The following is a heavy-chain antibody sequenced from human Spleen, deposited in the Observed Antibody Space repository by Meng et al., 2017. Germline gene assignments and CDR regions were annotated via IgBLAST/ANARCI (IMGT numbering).Heavy chain of an antibody. J-gene: IGHJ4*02. CDR3: ARGVSGSWYGSDY. CDR2: INTNTGNP. CDR1: GYIFINYA. D-gene: IGHD6-13*01. V-gene: IGHV7-4-1*02. Sequence: QVQLVQSGAEVKKPGASVKVSCKASGYIFINYAMHWVRQAPGQRLQWMGWINTNTGNPTYAQGFTGRFVFSLDTSVSTAYLQISSLKAEDTGVYYCARGVSGSWYGSDYWGQGTLVTVSS.